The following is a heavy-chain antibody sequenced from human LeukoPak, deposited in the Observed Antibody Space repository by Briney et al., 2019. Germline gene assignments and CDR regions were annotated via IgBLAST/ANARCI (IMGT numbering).Heavy chain of an antibody. CDR1: GFTFSSYS. CDR2: ISSSSSTI. V-gene: IGHV3-48*04. J-gene: IGHJ3*02. CDR3: ARDLRQLERGAFDI. D-gene: IGHD1-1*01. Sequence: GGSLRLSCAASGFTFSSYSMNWVRQAPGKGLEWVSYISSSSSTIYYADSVKGRFTISRDNAKNSLYLQMNSLRAEDTAVYYCARDLRQLERGAFDIWGQGTMVTVSS.